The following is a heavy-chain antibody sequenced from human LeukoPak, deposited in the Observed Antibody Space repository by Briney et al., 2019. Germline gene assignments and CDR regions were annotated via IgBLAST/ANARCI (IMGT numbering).Heavy chain of an antibody. V-gene: IGHV3-30*04. CDR3: ARDLIVVVPAAILYYYYYGMDV. Sequence: PGRSLRLSCAASGFTFSSYAMHWVRQAPGKGLEWVAVISYDGSNKYYADSVKGRFTIPRDNSKNTLYLQMNSLRAEDTAVYYCARDLIVVVPAAILYYYYYGMDVWGQGTTVTVSS. J-gene: IGHJ6*02. D-gene: IGHD2-2*01. CDR1: GFTFSSYA. CDR2: ISYDGSNK.